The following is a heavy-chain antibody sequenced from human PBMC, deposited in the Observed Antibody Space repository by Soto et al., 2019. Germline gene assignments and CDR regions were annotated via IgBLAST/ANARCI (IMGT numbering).Heavy chain of an antibody. CDR3: ARGVPNCSSSSCYFDS. V-gene: IGHV3-48*03. Sequence: PGGSLRLSCVASGFMFDSYAMNWVRQAPGKGLEWVSYISPGGDRIYYAESLKGRITISRDNAKNTLYLQMNSLRVEDTAVYYCARGVPNCSSSSCYFDSWGQGILVTGSS. CDR1: GFMFDSYA. J-gene: IGHJ4*02. CDR2: ISPGGDRI. D-gene: IGHD2-2*01.